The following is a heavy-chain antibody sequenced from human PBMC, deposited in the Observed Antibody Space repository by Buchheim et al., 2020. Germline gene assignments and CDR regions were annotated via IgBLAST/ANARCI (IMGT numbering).Heavy chain of an antibody. CDR2: ILHDGSNK. CDR3: AKYFLYYGSGSYFDY. Sequence: QVQLVESGGGVVQPGRSLRLSCAASGFTFSTYGMHWVRQAPGKGLEWVAVILHDGSNKNYADSVKGRFTISRDNSKNTVYLQMNSLRPEDTAVYYCAKYFLYYGSGSYFDYWGQGTL. D-gene: IGHD3-10*01. J-gene: IGHJ4*02. V-gene: IGHV3-30*18. CDR1: GFTFSTYG.